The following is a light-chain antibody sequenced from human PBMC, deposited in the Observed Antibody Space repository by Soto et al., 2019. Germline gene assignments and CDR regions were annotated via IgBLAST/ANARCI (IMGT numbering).Light chain of an antibody. CDR2: DAS. CDR1: QSVSSY. Sequence: EIVLTQSPATLSLSPGERATLSCRASQSVSSYLAWYQQKPGQAPRLLIYDASNRATGIPARFSGSGSGTDFTLTISSLEPEDFAVYYCQQRSTWPQRTFGGGTKVEIK. J-gene: IGKJ4*01. V-gene: IGKV3-11*01. CDR3: QQRSTWPQRT.